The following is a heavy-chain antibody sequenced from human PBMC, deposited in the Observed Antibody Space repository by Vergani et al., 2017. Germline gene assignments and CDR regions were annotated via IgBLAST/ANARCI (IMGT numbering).Heavy chain of an antibody. V-gene: IGHV3-21*01. D-gene: IGHD6-19*01. J-gene: IGHJ6*03. CDR3: ARDLVAVAGTTYYYYMDV. Sequence: VQLVESGGGVVQPGRSLRLSCAASGFTFSSYSMNWVRQAPGKGLEWVSSISSSSSYIYYADSVKGRFTISRDNAKNSLYLQMNSLRAEDTAVYYCARDLVAVAGTTYYYYMDVWGKGTTVTVSS. CDR2: ISSSSSYI. CDR1: GFTFSSYS.